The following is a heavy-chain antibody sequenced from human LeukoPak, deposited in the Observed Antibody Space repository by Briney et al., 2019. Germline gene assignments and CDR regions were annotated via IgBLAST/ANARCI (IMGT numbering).Heavy chain of an antibody. CDR2: IIPIFGTA. CDR3: ARDLHWYSSGVSFDY. CDR1: GGTFSSYA. Sequence: SVKVSCKASGGTFSSYAISWVRQAPGQGLEWMGGIIPIFGTANYAQKFQGRVTITADESTSTAYMELRSLRSDDTAVYYCARDLHWYSSGVSFDYWGQGTLVTVSS. V-gene: IGHV1-69*13. J-gene: IGHJ4*02. D-gene: IGHD6-19*01.